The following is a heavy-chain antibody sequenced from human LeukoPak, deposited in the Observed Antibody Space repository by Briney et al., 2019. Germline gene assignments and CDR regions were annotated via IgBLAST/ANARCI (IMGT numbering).Heavy chain of an antibody. CDR1: GFTFSSYW. CDR2: ISGSGGST. J-gene: IGHJ3*02. Sequence: GGSLRLSCAASGFTFSSYWMSWVRQAPGKGLEWVSAISGSGGSTYYADSVKGRFTISRGISKNTLYLQMNSLRAEDAALYYCAKDPSLDYGDYVSAFDIWGQGTMVTVSS. CDR3: AKDPSLDYGDYVSAFDI. D-gene: IGHD4-17*01. V-gene: IGHV3-23*01.